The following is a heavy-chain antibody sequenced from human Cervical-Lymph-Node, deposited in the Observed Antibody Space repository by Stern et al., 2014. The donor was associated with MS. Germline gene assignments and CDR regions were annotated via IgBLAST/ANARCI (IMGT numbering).Heavy chain of an antibody. CDR1: GYTFISYY. Sequence: MQLVESGAEVKKPGASVKVSCKASGYTFISYYMHWVRQAPGQGLEGMGRINPSGGSTTYVQKFQGRVTMTRDTSTSTVYMELRSLRSDDTAVYYCAREVAGHRLGMMDVWGQGTTVTVSS. CDR2: INPSGGST. V-gene: IGHV1-46*01. CDR3: AREVAGHRLGMMDV. J-gene: IGHJ6*02. D-gene: IGHD6-19*01.